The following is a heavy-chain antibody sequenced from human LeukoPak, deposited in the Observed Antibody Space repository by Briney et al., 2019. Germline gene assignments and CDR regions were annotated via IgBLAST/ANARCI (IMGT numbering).Heavy chain of an antibody. CDR2: ISRGSDDI. D-gene: IGHD3-16*01. J-gene: IGHJ4*02. CDR3: ARDPHSGLTRFW. Sequence: GGSLRLSCAASGFTFSSYSMNWVRQAPGKGLEWVSYISRGSDDIRYADSVRGRFTISRDNAKNSLSLQMNSLRADDTAVYYCARDPHSGLTRFWGGQGTLFTVSS. CDR1: GFTFSSYS. V-gene: IGHV3-48*01.